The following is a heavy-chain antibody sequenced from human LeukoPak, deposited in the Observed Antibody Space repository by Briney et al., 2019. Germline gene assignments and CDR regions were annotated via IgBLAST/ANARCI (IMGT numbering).Heavy chain of an antibody. CDR3: ARGYDSSGYYTLSGAFDI. CDR2: IYSGGRT. V-gene: IGHV3-53*01. J-gene: IGHJ3*02. CDR1: GFTVSGNY. Sequence: GGSLRLSCAASGFTVSGNYMSWVRQAPGKGLEWVSVIYSGGRTYYADSVKGRFTISRDNAKNTLYLQMNSLRAEDTAVYYCARGYDSSGYYTLSGAFDIWGQGTMVTVSS. D-gene: IGHD3-22*01.